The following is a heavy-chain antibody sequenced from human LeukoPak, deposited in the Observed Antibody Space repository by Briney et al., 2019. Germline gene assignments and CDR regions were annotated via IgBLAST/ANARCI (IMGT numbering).Heavy chain of an antibody. Sequence: PSETPSLTCTVSGGSINSYYWSWIRQPPGKGLEWIGYIYYSGSTNYNPSLKSRVTISVDTSKNQFSLELSSVTAADTAVYYCARDTSAAGLFDPWGQGTLVTVSS. J-gene: IGHJ5*02. CDR2: IYYSGST. V-gene: IGHV4-59*01. CDR1: GGSINSYY. D-gene: IGHD6-13*01. CDR3: ARDTSAAGLFDP.